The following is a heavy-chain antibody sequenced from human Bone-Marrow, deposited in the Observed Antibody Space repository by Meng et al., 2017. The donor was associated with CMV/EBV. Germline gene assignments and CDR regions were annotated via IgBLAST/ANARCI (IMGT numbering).Heavy chain of an antibody. CDR1: GFTFSSYS. CDR3: AREYNWNYFDY. Sequence: GGSLRLSCAASGFTFSSYSMDWVRQAPGKGLEWVSSISSSSSYIYYADSVKGRFTISRDNAKNSLYLQMNSLRAEDTAVYYCAREYNWNYFDYWGQGTLVTVSS. CDR2: ISSSSSYI. J-gene: IGHJ4*02. V-gene: IGHV3-21*01. D-gene: IGHD1-20*01.